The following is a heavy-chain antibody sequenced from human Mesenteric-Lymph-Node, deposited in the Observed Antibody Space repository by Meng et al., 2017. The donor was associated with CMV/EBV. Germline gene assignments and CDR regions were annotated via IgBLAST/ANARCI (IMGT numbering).Heavy chain of an antibody. CDR1: GGSISTYY. D-gene: IGHD3-3*01. Sequence: GSLRLSCTVSGGSISTYYWSWIRQPPGKGLEWIGDIYYSGSTNYNPSLKTRVTIAVDTSKNQFSLKLSSVTAADTAVYYCARGWSGYNDYWGQGTLVTVSS. CDR2: IYYSGST. J-gene: IGHJ4*02. CDR3: ARGWSGYNDY. V-gene: IGHV4-59*01.